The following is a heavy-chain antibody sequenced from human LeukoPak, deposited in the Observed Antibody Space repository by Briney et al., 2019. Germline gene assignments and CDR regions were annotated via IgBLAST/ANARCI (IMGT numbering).Heavy chain of an antibody. Sequence: GGSLRLSCAASGFTFSSYNMNWVRQAPGKGLEWVSSISSSSSYIYYADSVRGRFTISRDNAKNSLYLQINSLRAEDTAVYYCARSSYFDYWGQGTLVAVSS. CDR3: ARSSYFDY. CDR2: ISSSSSYI. V-gene: IGHV3-21*01. D-gene: IGHD1-26*01. CDR1: GFTFSSYN. J-gene: IGHJ4*02.